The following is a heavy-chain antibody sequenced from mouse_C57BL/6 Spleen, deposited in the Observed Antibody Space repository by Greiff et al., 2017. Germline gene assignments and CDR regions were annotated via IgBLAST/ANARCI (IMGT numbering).Heavy chain of an antibody. D-gene: IGHD1-1*01. J-gene: IGHJ2*01. CDR3: ARNQGDYYGSRGYFDY. CDR2: IWTGGGT. CDR1: GFSLTSYA. Sequence: QVQLKESGPGLVAPSQSLSITCTVSGFSLTSYAIGWVRQPPGKGLEWLGVIWTGGGTNYNSALKSRLSISKDNSKSQVFLKMNSLQTDDTARYYCARNQGDYYGSRGYFDYWGQGTTLTVSS. V-gene: IGHV2-9-1*01.